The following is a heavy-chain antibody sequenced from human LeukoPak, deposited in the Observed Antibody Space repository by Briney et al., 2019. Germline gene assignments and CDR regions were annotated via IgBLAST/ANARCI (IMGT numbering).Heavy chain of an antibody. CDR2: INPSGGST. J-gene: IGHJ4*02. CDR1: GGTFSSYT. CDR3: ARDSSSGSWGPLDY. Sequence: ASVKVSCKASGGTFSSYTISWVRQAPGQGLEWMGIINPSGGSTSYAQKFQGRVTVTRDTSTSTVYMELSSLRSEDTAVYYCARDSSSGSWGPLDYWGQGTLVTVSS. V-gene: IGHV1-46*01. D-gene: IGHD1-26*01.